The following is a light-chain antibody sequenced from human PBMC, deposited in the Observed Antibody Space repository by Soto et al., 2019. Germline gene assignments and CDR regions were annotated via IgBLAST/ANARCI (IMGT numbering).Light chain of an antibody. V-gene: IGLV3-1*01. CDR1: KLGDKY. CDR2: QDN. CDR3: QAWDSSTAV. Sequence: SYELTQPPSVSVPPGQTASITCSGDKLGDKYTCWYQQKPGQSPVLVIYQDNKRPSGIPERFSGSNSGNTATLTISGTQAMDEADYYCQAWDSSTAVFGTGTKLTVL. J-gene: IGLJ1*01.